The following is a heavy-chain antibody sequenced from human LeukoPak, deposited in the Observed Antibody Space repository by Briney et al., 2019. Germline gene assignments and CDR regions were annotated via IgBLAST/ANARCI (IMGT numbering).Heavy chain of an antibody. CDR2: IIPIFGTA. CDR1: GGTFSSYT. CDR3: ARGNDGSGSPSYYFYYMDV. D-gene: IGHD3-10*01. V-gene: IGHV1-69*13. J-gene: IGHJ6*03. Sequence: ASVKVSCKASGGTFSSYTISWVRQAPGQGLEWMGGIIPIFGTANYAQKFQGRVTITADESTSTAYMELSSLRSEDTAVHYCARGNDGSGSPSYYFYYMDVWGKGTTVTISS.